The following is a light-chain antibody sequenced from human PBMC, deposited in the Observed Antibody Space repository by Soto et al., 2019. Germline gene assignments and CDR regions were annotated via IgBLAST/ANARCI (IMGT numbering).Light chain of an antibody. CDR3: QQSYSSPRT. J-gene: IGKJ1*01. CDR1: QSISSY. V-gene: IGKV1-39*01. CDR2: AAS. Sequence: DIQMTQSPPSLSASVGDRVTITCRASQSISSYLNWYQQKPGKAPKLLIYAASSLQSGVPSRLSGSGSGTDLTLTISSLQPEDFATYYCQQSYSSPRTFGQGTKVDIK.